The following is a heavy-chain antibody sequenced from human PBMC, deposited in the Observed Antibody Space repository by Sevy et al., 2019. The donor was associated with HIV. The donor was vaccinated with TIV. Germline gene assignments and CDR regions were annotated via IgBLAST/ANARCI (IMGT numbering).Heavy chain of an antibody. V-gene: IGHV3-23*01. Sequence: GGSLRLCCAASGFTFSSYAMSWVRQAPGKGLEWVSAISGSGGSTYYADSVKGRFTTSRDNSKNTLYLQMNSLRAEDTAVYYCAKVDSSGYYSVSGFDYWGQGTLVTVSS. J-gene: IGHJ4*02. CDR2: ISGSGGST. CDR3: AKVDSSGYYSVSGFDY. CDR1: GFTFSSYA. D-gene: IGHD3-22*01.